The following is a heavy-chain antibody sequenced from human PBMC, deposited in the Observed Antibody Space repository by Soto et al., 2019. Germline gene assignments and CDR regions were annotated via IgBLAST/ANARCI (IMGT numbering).Heavy chain of an antibody. V-gene: IGHV3-23*01. D-gene: IGHD1-26*01. CDR1: GFTFSSYA. Sequence: EVQLLESGGGLVQPGGSLRLSCAASGFTFSSYAMSWVRQAPGKGLEWVSAISGSGGSTYYADSVKGRFTISRDNSKNTLDLQMNSLRAEDTAVYYCAKKRSYSGSYYVDYWGQGTLVTVSS. J-gene: IGHJ4*02. CDR2: ISGSGGST. CDR3: AKKRSYSGSYYVDY.